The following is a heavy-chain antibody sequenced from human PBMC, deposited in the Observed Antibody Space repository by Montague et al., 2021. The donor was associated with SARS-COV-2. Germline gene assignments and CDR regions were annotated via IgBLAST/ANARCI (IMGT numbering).Heavy chain of an antibody. CDR3: ARHHLVGCVGP. J-gene: IGHJ5*02. CDR2: IYYSGST. V-gene: IGHV4-59*08. D-gene: IGHD1-26*01. Sequence: SETLSLTCTVSGGSISSYYWSWIRQPPGKGLEWIGYIYYSGSTNYNPSLKSRVTISVDTSKNQFSLKLSSVTAADTAVYYCARHHLVGCVGPWGQGTLVTVSS. CDR1: GGSISSYY.